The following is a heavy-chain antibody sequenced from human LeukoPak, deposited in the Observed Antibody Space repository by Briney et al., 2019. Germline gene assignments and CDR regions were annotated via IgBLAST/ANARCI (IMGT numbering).Heavy chain of an antibody. V-gene: IGHV3-7*01. Sequence: QPGGSLRLSCAASGFTFSRYWISWVRQAPGKGLEWVANIKQDGSEKYYVDSVKGRFTISRDNAKNSLYLQMNSLRGGDTAVYYCVRVSCTNGVCYGFDYWGQGTLVTVSS. D-gene: IGHD2-8*01. J-gene: IGHJ4*02. CDR1: GFTFSRYW. CDR3: VRVSCTNGVCYGFDY. CDR2: IKQDGSEK.